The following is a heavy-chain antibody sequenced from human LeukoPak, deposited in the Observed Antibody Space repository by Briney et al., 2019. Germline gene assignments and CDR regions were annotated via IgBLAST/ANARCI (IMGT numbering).Heavy chain of an antibody. Sequence: SDTLSLTCTVSGASISRYYWSWIRQPPGQGLECIGYIYYTGSTNYNYNPSLKSRVTISVDTSKNQFSLKWSSVTAADTAVYYCARHGPRRDGYNYDYWGPGTLVTVSS. CDR2: IYYTGSTNY. D-gene: IGHD5-24*01. CDR1: GASISRYY. J-gene: IGHJ4*02. CDR3: ARHGPRRDGYNYDY. V-gene: IGHV4-59*08.